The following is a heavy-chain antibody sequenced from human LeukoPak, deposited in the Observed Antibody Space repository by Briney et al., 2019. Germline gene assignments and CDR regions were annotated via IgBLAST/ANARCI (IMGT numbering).Heavy chain of an antibody. J-gene: IGHJ4*02. CDR3: ARETSSGYFDY. D-gene: IGHD6-6*01. V-gene: IGHV3-48*03. CDR2: ISSSGSTK. CDR1: GFTFSSYE. Sequence: QPGGSLRLSCAASGFTFSSYEMNWVRQAPGKGLEWVSYISSSGSTKYYADSVKGRFTISRDNAKNSLCLQMNSLTAEDTALYYCARETSSGYFDYWGQGTLVTVSS.